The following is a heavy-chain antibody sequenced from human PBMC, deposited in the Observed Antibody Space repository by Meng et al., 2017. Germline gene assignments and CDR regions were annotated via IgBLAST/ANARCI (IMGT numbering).Heavy chain of an antibody. Sequence: ASVNVSCKASGYTFTSYYMHWVRQAPGQGREWMGIINPSGGSTSYAQKFQGRVTITSDTSTSTVYMELSSLRSEDTAVYYCSRDLGFGELLYWVGPYYYYGMDVWGRGTTVTVSS. V-gene: IGHV1-46*01. CDR3: SRDLGFGELLYWVGPYYYYGMDV. CDR1: GYTFTSYY. D-gene: IGHD3-10*01. J-gene: IGHJ6*02. CDR2: INPSGGST.